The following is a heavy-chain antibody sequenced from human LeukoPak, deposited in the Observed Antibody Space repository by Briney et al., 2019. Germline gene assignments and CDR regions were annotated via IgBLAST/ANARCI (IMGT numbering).Heavy chain of an antibody. J-gene: IGHJ3*02. CDR1: GFTFSSSW. CDR3: ARDRDVIVTAIHYDALDI. D-gene: IGHD2-21*02. Sequence: GGSLRLSCAASGFTFSSSWMHWVRQAPGKGLVWVSRINIGGSNTIYADSVKGRFTISRDNAKNTLYLQMNSLRHEDTAVYYCARDRDVIVTAIHYDALDIWGQGTMVTVSS. CDR2: INIGGSNT. V-gene: IGHV3-74*01.